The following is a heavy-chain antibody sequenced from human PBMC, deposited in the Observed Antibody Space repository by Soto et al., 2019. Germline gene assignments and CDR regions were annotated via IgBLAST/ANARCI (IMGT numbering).Heavy chain of an antibody. V-gene: IGHV1-8*01. CDR3: ARGDWNDYYYYYGMDV. CDR2: MNPNSGNT. J-gene: IGHJ6*02. CDR1: GYTFTSYD. Sequence: QVQLVQSGAEVKKPGASVKVSCKASGYTFTSYDINWVRQATGQGLEWMGWMNPNSGNTGYAQKFQGRVTMTRNTSISTAYMELSSLRSEDTVVYYCARGDWNDYYYYYGMDVWGQGTTVTVSS. D-gene: IGHD1-1*01.